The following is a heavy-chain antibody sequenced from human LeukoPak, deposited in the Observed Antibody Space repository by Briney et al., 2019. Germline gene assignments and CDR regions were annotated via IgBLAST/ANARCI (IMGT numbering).Heavy chain of an antibody. V-gene: IGHV3-23*01. CDR1: GVTFSNYA. CDR3: AKDRTKNDY. Sequence: HTWGSLRLSCAASGVTFSNYAMSWVRQAPGKGLEWVSTIIGSGGSTYYADSVKGRFTISRDNSKNTLYLQMNSLRAEDTAIYFCAKDRTKNDYWGQGTLVTVSS. J-gene: IGHJ4*02. CDR2: IIGSGGST.